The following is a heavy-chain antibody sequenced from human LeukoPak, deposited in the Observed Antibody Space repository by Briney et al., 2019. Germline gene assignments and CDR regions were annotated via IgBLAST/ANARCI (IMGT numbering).Heavy chain of an antibody. CDR3: AREIFSGTYGDGKYFDL. D-gene: IGHD1-26*01. Sequence: SGTLSLTCAVSGGSISSSNCWSWVRQPPGKGLEWIGEIWHSGITNFNPSLKSRLTMSVDKSKNQFSLKLSFVTAADTAVYYCAREIFSGTYGDGKYFDLWGRGNLVTVSS. J-gene: IGHJ2*01. CDR1: GGSISSSNC. CDR2: IWHSGIT. V-gene: IGHV4-4*02.